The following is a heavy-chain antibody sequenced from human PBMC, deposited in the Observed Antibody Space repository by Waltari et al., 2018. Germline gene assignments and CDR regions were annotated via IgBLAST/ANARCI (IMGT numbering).Heavy chain of an antibody. CDR1: GYSISSGYY. J-gene: IGHJ5*02. Sequence: QVQLQESGPGLVKPSETLSLTCAVSGYSISSGYYWGWIRQPPGKGLEWIGSIYHSGSTYYNPPLKSRVTISVDTSKNQFSLKLSSVTAADTAVYYCASVPYSSSWYWFDPWGQGTLVTVSS. CDR3: ASVPYSSSWYWFDP. V-gene: IGHV4-38-2*01. D-gene: IGHD6-13*01. CDR2: IYHSGST.